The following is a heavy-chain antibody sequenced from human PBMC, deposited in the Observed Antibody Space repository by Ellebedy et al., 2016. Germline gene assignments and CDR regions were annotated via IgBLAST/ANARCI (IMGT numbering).Heavy chain of an antibody. CDR3: ASRAVAVTGTDPPRDYYYGMDV. D-gene: IGHD6-19*01. J-gene: IGHJ6*02. CDR2: IKADGSEK. Sequence: GESLKISCVVSGFSVSSNYLSWVRQAPGKGLEWVANIKADGSEKNYGDSVKGRFTISRDNAKNSLWLQMSSLRTEDTAVYYCASRAVAVTGTDPPRDYYYGMDVWGQGTTVTVSS. CDR1: GFSVSSNY. V-gene: IGHV3-7*01.